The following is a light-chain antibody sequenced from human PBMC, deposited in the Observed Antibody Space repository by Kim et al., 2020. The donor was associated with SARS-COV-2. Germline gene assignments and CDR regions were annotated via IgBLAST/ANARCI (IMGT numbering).Light chain of an antibody. CDR2: LGS. CDR1: QSLLHSNGYNY. Sequence: PASISYRSSQSLLHSNGYNYLDWYLQKPGQSPQLLIYLGSNRASGVPDRFSGSGSGTDFTLKISRVEAEDVGVYYCMQALQTPRTFGGGTKVDIK. CDR3: MQALQTPRT. J-gene: IGKJ4*01. V-gene: IGKV2-28*01.